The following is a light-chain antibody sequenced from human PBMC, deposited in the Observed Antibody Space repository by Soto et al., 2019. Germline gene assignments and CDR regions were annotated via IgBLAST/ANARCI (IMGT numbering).Light chain of an antibody. CDR3: QQFKNYPPIT. Sequence: AIQLTQSPSSLSASVGDRVTITCRASQGNSSALAWYQQKPGKAPDLLIYDASTLESGVPSRFSGSGSGTDFTLTISSLQPEDFATYYCQQFKNYPPITFGQGTRLEIK. V-gene: IGKV1D-13*01. J-gene: IGKJ5*01. CDR1: QGNSSA. CDR2: DAS.